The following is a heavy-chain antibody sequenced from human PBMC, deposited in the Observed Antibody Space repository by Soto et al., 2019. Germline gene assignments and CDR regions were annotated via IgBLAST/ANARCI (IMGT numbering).Heavy chain of an antibody. Sequence: EVQLLESGGDLVQPGGSLRLSCAASGFTFRSYTMTWVRQAPGKGLEWVSSIIGANGDTFSADSVTGRFTISRDISKSTLYLHMNGLRVEDTAIYYCAKDKEPDGAWDIDYWGHGTLVTVSS. CDR2: IIGANGDT. V-gene: IGHV3-23*01. J-gene: IGHJ4*01. CDR1: GFTFRSYT. CDR3: AKDKEPDGAWDIDY. D-gene: IGHD4-17*01.